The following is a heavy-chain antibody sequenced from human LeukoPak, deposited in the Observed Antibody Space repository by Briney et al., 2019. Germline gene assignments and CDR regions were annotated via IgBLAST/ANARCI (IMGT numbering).Heavy chain of an antibody. J-gene: IGHJ6*03. V-gene: IGHV4-38-2*02. CDR3: ARETPGYTSDWYADYYYYLDV. CDR1: GYSISSGYY. CDR2: IFHSGST. D-gene: IGHD6-19*01. Sequence: SETLSLTCTVSGYSISSGYYWGWIRQPPGKGLEWIGSIFHSGSTYDNPSLKSRVTISIDTSKNQFSLKLSSVTAADTAVYYCARETPGYTSDWYADYYYYLDVWGKGTTVTISS.